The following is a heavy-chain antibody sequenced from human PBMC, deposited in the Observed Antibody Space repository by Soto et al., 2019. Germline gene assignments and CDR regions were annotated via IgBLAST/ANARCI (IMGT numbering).Heavy chain of an antibody. CDR2: LYYTGGT. V-gene: IGHV4-39*01. CDR3: ALSTSSGSYFYYGLDV. CDR1: GGSISSGGYY. J-gene: IGHJ6*02. Sequence: PSETLSLTCTASGGSISSGGYYWSWIRQHPGKGLEWIGSLYYTGGTYYNPSLKSRVSMSMDTSKSQFSLTLTSVTAADTAVYFCALSTSSGSYFYYGLDVWGQGTTVTVS. D-gene: IGHD6-6*01.